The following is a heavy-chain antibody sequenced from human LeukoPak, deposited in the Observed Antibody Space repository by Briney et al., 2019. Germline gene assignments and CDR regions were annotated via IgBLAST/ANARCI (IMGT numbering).Heavy chain of an antibody. CDR2: INHSGST. J-gene: IGHJ5*02. CDR3: ATDISWFDP. Sequence: SETLSLTCAVYGGSFSGYYWSWIRQPPGKGPEWIGEINHSGSTNYNPSLKSRVTISVDTSKNQFSLKLTSVTAADTAVYYCATDISWFDPWGREPWSPSPQ. V-gene: IGHV4-34*01. CDR1: GGSFSGYY.